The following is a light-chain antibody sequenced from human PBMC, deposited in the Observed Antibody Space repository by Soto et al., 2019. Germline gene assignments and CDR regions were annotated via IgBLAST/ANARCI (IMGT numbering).Light chain of an antibody. CDR3: SSYTSSSTLYV. CDR1: SSEVGGYNY. V-gene: IGLV2-14*01. CDR2: DVS. J-gene: IGLJ1*01. Sequence: QSVLTQPASVSGSPGQSITISCTGTSSEVGGYNYVSWYQQHPGKAPKLMIYDVSNRPSGVSNRFSGSKSGNTASLTISGLQAEDEADYYCSSYTSSSTLYVFGTGTKATVL.